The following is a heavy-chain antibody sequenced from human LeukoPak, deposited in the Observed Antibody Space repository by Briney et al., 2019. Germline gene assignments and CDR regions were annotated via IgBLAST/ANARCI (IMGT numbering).Heavy chain of an antibody. J-gene: IGHJ4*02. CDR2: IYSGGSI. D-gene: IGHD6-13*01. CDR3: ARGPPAAAGPFDY. Sequence: GGSLRLSCAASGLIVSSNYMTWVRQAPGKGLEWVSVIYSGGSIYYADSVKGRFTISRDNSRNTPYLQMNNLRAEDTAVYYCARGPPAAAGPFDYWGQGTLVTVSS. CDR1: GLIVSSNY. V-gene: IGHV3-53*01.